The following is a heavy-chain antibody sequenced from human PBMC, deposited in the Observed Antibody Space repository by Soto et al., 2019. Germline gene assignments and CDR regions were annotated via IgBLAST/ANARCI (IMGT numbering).Heavy chain of an antibody. CDR1: GGSISSTRYD. V-gene: IGHV4-39*01. CDR2: IYYSGST. D-gene: IGHD6-19*01. CDR3: ARHAYSSGWYWFDL. J-gene: IGHJ5*02. Sequence: SDSPYLTRTVSGGSISSTRYDGGWISQPPGKGLEWIGSIYYSGSTYYNLSLKSRVTISVDTSKNQFSLKLSSVTAADTAVYYCARHAYSSGWYWFDLWGQGTLVTVSS.